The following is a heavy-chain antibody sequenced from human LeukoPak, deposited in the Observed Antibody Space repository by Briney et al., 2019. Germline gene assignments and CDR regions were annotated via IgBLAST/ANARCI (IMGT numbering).Heavy chain of an antibody. Sequence: GGSLGLSCAASGFTFSSYAMSWVRQAPGKGLEWVSAISGSGGSTFYADSVKGRFTISRDNSKNTLYLQMNSLRAEDTAVYYCAKDRGYSGYGDFDYWGQGTLVTVSS. CDR3: AKDRGYSGYGDFDY. V-gene: IGHV3-23*01. D-gene: IGHD5-12*01. J-gene: IGHJ4*02. CDR1: GFTFSSYA. CDR2: ISGSGGST.